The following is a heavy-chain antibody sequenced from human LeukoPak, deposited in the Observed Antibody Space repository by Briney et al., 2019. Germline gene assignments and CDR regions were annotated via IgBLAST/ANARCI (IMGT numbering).Heavy chain of an antibody. V-gene: IGHV3-21*01. J-gene: IGHJ4*02. D-gene: IGHD2-15*01. Sequence: GGSLRLSCAASGFTFSSYNMNWVCQAPGKGLEWVSSISRTSSYIYYADSVKGRFTISRDNAQNSLYLQMNSLRVEDTAVHYCARVLETDCSGGSCYSGLDYWGQGTLVTVSS. CDR1: GFTFSSYN. CDR2: ISRTSSYI. CDR3: ARVLETDCSGGSCYSGLDY.